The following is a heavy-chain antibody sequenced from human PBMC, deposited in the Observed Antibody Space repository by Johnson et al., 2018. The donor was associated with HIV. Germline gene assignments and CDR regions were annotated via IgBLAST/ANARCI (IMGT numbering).Heavy chain of an antibody. CDR1: GFTFSDYY. D-gene: IGHD4-23*01. CDR3: ARRTVVTPGAFDI. CDR2: IYSGGST. Sequence: VQLVESGGGLVKPGGSLRLSCAASGFTFSDYYMSWIRQAPGKGLEWVSVIYSGGSTFNAHSVKGRFTISRDNSENTVYLQMNSLRAEDTAVYYCARRTVVTPGAFDIWGQGTMVTVSS. J-gene: IGHJ3*02. V-gene: IGHV3-66*04.